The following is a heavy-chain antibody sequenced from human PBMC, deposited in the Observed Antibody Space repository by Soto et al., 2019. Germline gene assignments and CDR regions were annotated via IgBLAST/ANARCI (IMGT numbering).Heavy chain of an antibody. CDR2: MNPNSGNT. Sequence: ASVKVSCKASGYTFTSFDINWVRQASGQGLEWMGWMNPNSGNTGYAQKFQGRVTMTRNTSIDTAYMELSSLRSEDTAVYFCARGTDDYGDRRKLPTNSGQGTPVTVSS. CDR3: ARGTDDYGDRRKLPTN. D-gene: IGHD4-17*01. V-gene: IGHV1-8*01. J-gene: IGHJ1*01. CDR1: GYTFTSFD.